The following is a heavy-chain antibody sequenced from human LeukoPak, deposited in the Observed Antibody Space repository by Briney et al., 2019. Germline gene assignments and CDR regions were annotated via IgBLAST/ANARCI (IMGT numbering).Heavy chain of an antibody. CDR3: ASWGSYDSSAIYAFDI. V-gene: IGHV4-31*03. CDR1: GGSISSGGYY. J-gene: IGHJ3*02. CDR2: IYYSGST. Sequence: SETLSLTCTVSGGSISSGGYYWSWIRQHPGKGLEWIGYIYYSGSTYYNPSLKSRVTISVDTSKNQFSLKLSSVTAADTAVYYCASWGSYDSSAIYAFDIWGQGTMVTVSS. D-gene: IGHD3-22*01.